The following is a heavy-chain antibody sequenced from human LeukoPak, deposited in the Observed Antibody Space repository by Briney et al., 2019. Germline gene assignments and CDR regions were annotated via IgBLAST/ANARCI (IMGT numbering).Heavy chain of an antibody. J-gene: IGHJ3*02. CDR3: ARDPGITILGVVTDDAFDI. CDR2: IYTSGST. V-gene: IGHV4-61*02. D-gene: IGHD3-3*01. CDR1: GGSISSGSYY. Sequence: SETLSLTCTVSGGSISSGSYYWSWIRQPAGKGLEWIGRIYTSGSTNYNPSLKSRVTISVDTSKNQFSLKLSSVTAADTAVYYCARDPGITILGVVTDDAFDIWGQGTMVTVSS.